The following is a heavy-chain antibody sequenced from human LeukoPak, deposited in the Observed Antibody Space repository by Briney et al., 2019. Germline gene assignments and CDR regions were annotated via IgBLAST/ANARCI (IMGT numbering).Heavy chain of an antibody. CDR3: SRWTVTLDY. J-gene: IGHJ4*02. Sequence: SETLSLTCTVSGVSISSSYSYWGWIRQPPGKGLEWIGSIYYSGSTYYNPSLKSRVTISVDTSKNQFSLRLSSVTAADTAVYYCSRWTVTLDYWGQGTLVTVSS. CDR2: IYYSGST. D-gene: IGHD6-13*01. V-gene: IGHV4-39*07. CDR1: GVSISSSYSY.